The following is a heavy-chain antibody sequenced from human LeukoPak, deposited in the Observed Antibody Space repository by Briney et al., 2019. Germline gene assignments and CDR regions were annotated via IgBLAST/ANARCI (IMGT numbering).Heavy chain of an antibody. CDR1: GGTFSSYA. J-gene: IGHJ3*02. D-gene: IGHD4-17*01. V-gene: IGHV1-69*13. Sequence: SVKVSCKAFGGTFSSYAISWVRQAPGQGLEWMGGIIPIFGTANYAQKFQGRVTITADESTSTAYMELSSLRSEDTAVYYCARAGDDYGADAFDIWGQGTMVTVSS. CDR3: ARAGDDYGADAFDI. CDR2: IIPIFGTA.